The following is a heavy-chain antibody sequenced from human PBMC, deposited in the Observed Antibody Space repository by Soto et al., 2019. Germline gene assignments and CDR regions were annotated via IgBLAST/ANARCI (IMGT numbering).Heavy chain of an antibody. J-gene: IGHJ5*02. Sequence: QLQLQESGPGLVKPSETLSLTCTVSGGSISSPTFYGGWIRQPLGKGLEWIGSIYYTGTTFYNPSLRSRVTISIDTSKNQFSLKLSSVTAADTAVYYCARHTWGRQRGWFDPWGQGTLVTVSS. CDR3: ARHTWGRQRGWFDP. CDR1: GGSISSPTFY. D-gene: IGHD2-2*01. CDR2: IYYTGTT. V-gene: IGHV4-39*01.